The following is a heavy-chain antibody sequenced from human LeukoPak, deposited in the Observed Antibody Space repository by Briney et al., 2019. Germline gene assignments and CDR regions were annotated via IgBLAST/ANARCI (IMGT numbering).Heavy chain of an antibody. CDR1: GFTVSSNS. Sequence: GGSLRLSCTVSGFTVSSNSMSWVRQAPGKGLEWVAFIRYDGSNKYYADSVKGRFTISRDNSKNTLYLQMNSLRAEDTAVYYCAKDLQQWLVLDYYYYMDVWGKGTTVTISS. D-gene: IGHD6-19*01. CDR2: IRYDGSNK. V-gene: IGHV3-30*02. CDR3: AKDLQQWLVLDYYYYMDV. J-gene: IGHJ6*03.